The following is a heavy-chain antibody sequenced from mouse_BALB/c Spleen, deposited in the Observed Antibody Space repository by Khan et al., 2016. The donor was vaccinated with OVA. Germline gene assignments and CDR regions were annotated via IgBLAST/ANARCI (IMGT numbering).Heavy chain of an antibody. D-gene: IGHD1-1*01. Sequence: EVELVESGPGLLKPSQSLSLTCTVTGYSITSDYAWNLLRQLPGNQLEWMAYIGYSGSTTYIPSLRSRFSITRDPSKNQLFLQLTSGTTEDTATYYCASGRLLVRYPDDFDYWGEGTTVTVSS. CDR3: ASGRLLVRYPDDFDY. V-gene: IGHV3-2*02. CDR1: GYSITSDYA. J-gene: IGHJ2*01. CDR2: IGYSGST.